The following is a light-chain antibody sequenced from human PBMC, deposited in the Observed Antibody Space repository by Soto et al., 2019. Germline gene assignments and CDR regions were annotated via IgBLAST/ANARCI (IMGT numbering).Light chain of an antibody. V-gene: IGKV3-15*01. CDR2: GAF. CDR3: QQYSDWPRA. CDR1: QSVSSK. J-gene: IGKJ3*01. Sequence: EIVMTQSPATLSVSPGERVTLSCRASQSVSSKLAWFQQKPGQAPRLLIYGAFTRATGIPDRFSGSGSGTEFTLTISSLQSEDFAVYYCQQYSDWPRAFGPGTKVDI.